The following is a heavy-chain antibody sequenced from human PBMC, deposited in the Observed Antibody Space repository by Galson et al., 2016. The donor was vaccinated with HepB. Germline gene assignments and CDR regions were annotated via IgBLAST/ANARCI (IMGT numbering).Heavy chain of an antibody. V-gene: IGHV1-69*04. D-gene: IGHD3-3*01. CDR3: ARATRTYYDFWSGYLGYYYGMDV. CDR2: IIPILGIA. J-gene: IGHJ6*02. CDR1: GGTFSSYA. Sequence: SVKVSCKASGGTFSSYAISWVRQAPGQGLEWMGRIIPILGIANYAQKFQGRVTITADKSTSTAYMELSSLRSEDTAVYYWARATRTYYDFWSGYLGYYYGMDVWGQGTTVTVSS.